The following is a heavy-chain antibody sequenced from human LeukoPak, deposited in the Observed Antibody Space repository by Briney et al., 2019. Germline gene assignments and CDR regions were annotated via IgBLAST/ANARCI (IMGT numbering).Heavy chain of an antibody. CDR3: ARDTHDFWSGYSAYGMDV. J-gene: IGHJ6*02. D-gene: IGHD3-3*01. CDR1: GYTFTSYG. Sequence: GASVKVSCKASGYTFTSYGISWVRQAPGQGLEWMGWISAYNGNTNYAQKLQGRVTMTTDTSTSTAYMELRSLRSDDTAVYYCARDTHDFWSGYSAYGMDVWGQGTTVTVSS. CDR2: ISAYNGNT. V-gene: IGHV1-18*01.